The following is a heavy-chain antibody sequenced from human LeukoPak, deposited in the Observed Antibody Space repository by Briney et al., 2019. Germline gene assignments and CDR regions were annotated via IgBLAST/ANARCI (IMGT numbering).Heavy chain of an antibody. CDR3: ARAVVVARGLMAYFDY. V-gene: IGHV1-69*04. D-gene: IGHD3-10*01. CDR2: IIPIPGMA. J-gene: IGHJ4*02. Sequence: SVKVSCKASGGTFSFYAINWVRQAPGQGLEWTGRIIPIPGMANYAQTFQGRVTITADSSTGTAYMEVSSLRSEDTAVYYCARAVVVARGLMAYFDYWGQGTLVTVSS. CDR1: GGTFSFYA.